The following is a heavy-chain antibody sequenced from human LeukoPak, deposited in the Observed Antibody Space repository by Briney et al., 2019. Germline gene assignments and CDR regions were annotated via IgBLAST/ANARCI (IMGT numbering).Heavy chain of an antibody. CDR1: GFTFSDYS. CDR3: AKDMRGYGSSLRFWYFDL. Sequence: GGSLRLSCAASGFTFSDYSMSWIRQAPGKGLEWVSYISLNSGANIYYAQSVKGRFTISRDNDENSLFLQMDSLGAEDTALYYCAKDMRGYGSSLRFWYFDLWGRGTLVTVSS. D-gene: IGHD6-13*01. J-gene: IGHJ2*01. CDR2: ISLNSGANI. V-gene: IGHV3-11*01.